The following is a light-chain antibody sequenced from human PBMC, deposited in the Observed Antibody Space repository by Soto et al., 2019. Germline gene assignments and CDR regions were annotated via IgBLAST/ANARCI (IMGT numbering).Light chain of an antibody. CDR2: EVT. V-gene: IGLV2-14*01. CDR3: SSYTSSSTRV. Sequence: QSALTQPASVSGSPGQSIAISCTGSSSDVGGYNYVSWYQQHPGKAPQLIIYEVTNRPSGVSNRFSGSKSGNTASLTISGLQAEDEADCYCSSYTSSSTRVFGTGTKVTVL. J-gene: IGLJ1*01. CDR1: SSDVGGYNY.